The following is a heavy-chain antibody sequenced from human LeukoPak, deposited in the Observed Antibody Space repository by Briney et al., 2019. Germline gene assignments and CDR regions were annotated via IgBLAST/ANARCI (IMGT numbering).Heavy chain of an antibody. D-gene: IGHD3-3*01. Sequence: SETLSLTCAVYGGSFSGYYWGWIRQPPGKGLEWIGEINHSGSTNYNPSLKSRVTISVDTSKNQFSLKLSSVTAADTAVYYCARRPTPLLRITTPFDPWGQGTLVTVSS. CDR2: INHSGST. V-gene: IGHV4-34*01. J-gene: IGHJ5*02. CDR1: GGSFSGYY. CDR3: ARRPTPLLRITTPFDP.